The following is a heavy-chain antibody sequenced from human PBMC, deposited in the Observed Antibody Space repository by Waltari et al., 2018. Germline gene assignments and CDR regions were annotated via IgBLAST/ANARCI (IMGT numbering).Heavy chain of an antibody. CDR1: GFTFSSYS. Sequence: EVQLVESGGGLVKPGGSLRLSCAASGFTFSSYSMNWVRQAPGKGLEWGSYMSSSSSYIYYAYSVKGLFTISRDNAKNSLYLQMNSLRAEDTAVYYCARVGVTYNWNDLDYWGQGTLVTVSS. CDR3: ARVGVTYNWNDLDY. CDR2: MSSSSSYI. V-gene: IGHV3-21*05. D-gene: IGHD1-1*01. J-gene: IGHJ4*02.